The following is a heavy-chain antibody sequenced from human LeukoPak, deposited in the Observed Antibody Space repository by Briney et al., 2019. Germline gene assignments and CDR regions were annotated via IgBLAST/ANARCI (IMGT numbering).Heavy chain of an antibody. CDR3: TTKITIFYVPSASYYYVDV. CDR1: GFTFSNPW. CDR2: IKNKTDGETT. D-gene: IGHD3-3*01. J-gene: IGHJ6*03. Sequence: GGSLRLSCAASGFTFSNPWMSWVRQAPGKGLDWVGRIKNKTDGETTDYAAPVKGRFTISRDDSKNTLYLQMNSLKTEDTAVYYCTTKITIFYVPSASYYYVDVWGKGTTVTVSS. V-gene: IGHV3-15*01.